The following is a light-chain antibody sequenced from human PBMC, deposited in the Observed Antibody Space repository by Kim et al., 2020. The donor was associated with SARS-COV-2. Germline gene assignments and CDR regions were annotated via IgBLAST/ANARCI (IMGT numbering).Light chain of an antibody. V-gene: IGLV3-1*01. Sequence: SWYPGQTASITCSGEKLGDKYASWYQQKPGQSPVVVIFRDNRRPSGIPERFSGSNSGNTATLTISGTQAMDEADYYCQAWDSSIYVFGTGTKVTVL. CDR1: KLGDKY. CDR2: RDN. J-gene: IGLJ1*01. CDR3: QAWDSSIYV.